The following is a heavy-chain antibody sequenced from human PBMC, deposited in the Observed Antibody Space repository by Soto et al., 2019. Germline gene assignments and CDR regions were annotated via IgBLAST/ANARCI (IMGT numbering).Heavy chain of an antibody. D-gene: IGHD6-19*01. Sequence: EVQLVESGGGLVKPGGSLRLSCAASGFTFSTYSMNWVRQAPGEGLEWVSSISRDSRYIYYADSVMGRFTISRDNAKNSLYLQVNSLGDEDTAVYYWARAGSAWSRDCWGQGTLVTVSS. V-gene: IGHV3-21*01. CDR2: ISRDSRYI. J-gene: IGHJ4*02. CDR3: ARAGSAWSRDC. CDR1: GFTFSTYS.